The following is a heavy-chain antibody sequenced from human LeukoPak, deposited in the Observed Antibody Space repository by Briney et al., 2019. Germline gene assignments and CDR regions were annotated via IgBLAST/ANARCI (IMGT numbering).Heavy chain of an antibody. V-gene: IGHV3-49*04. D-gene: IGHD1-26*01. CDR3: ARELSGSYYDFDY. CDR1: GFTFGEYA. J-gene: IGHJ4*02. CDR2: IRTKAYGGTT. Sequence: GGSLRLSCTASGFTFGEYAMRWVRQAPGKGLEWVSFIRTKAYGGTTEYAVSVKGRFTISRDDSKSIVYLQMNSLKTEDTAVYYCARELSGSYYDFDYWGQGTLVTVSS.